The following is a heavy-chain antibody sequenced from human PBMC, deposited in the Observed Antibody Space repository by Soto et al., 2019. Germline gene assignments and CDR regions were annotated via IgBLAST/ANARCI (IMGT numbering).Heavy chain of an antibody. J-gene: IGHJ5*02. CDR1: GFTFDDYA. CDR2: ISWNSGSI. V-gene: IGHV3-9*01. CDR3: AKDRRGYYGSGSYGFSNWFDP. D-gene: IGHD3-10*01. Sequence: GGSLRLSCAASGFTFDDYAMHWVRQAPGKGLEWVSGISWNSGSIGYADSVKGRFTISRDNAKNSLYLQMNSLRAEDTALYYCAKDRRGYYGSGSYGFSNWFDPWGQGTLVTVSS.